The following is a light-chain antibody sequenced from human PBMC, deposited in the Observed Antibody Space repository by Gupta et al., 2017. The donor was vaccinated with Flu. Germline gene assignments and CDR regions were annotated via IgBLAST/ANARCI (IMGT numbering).Light chain of an antibody. J-gene: IGKJ4*01. CDR1: QSLDTTY. V-gene: IGKV3-20*01. CDR3: HQFGSSPLT. Sequence: ESATLSCRASQSLDTTYLAWYQQKSGQAPRLLIYGASTRATGIPDRFSGSGSGTEFTLTISRLDPEDSAVYYCHQFGSSPLTFGGGTIVEIK. CDR2: GAS.